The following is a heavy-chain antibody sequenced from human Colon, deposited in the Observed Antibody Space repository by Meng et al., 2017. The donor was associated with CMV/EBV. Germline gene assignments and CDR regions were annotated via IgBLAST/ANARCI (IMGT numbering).Heavy chain of an antibody. Sequence: QGQLQQWGAELLKPSRTLSLTGAVEGESFSGYYWTWIRQPPGRGLEWIGESYYTGSTNYSPSLKSRVTISLDTSKNQFSLKLNSVTAADTAVYYCARATKSSCWEVLDYWGHGTLVTVSS. V-gene: IGHV4-34*01. J-gene: IGHJ4*01. CDR2: SYYTGST. D-gene: IGHD2-2*01. CDR1: GESFSGYY. CDR3: ARATKSSCWEVLDY.